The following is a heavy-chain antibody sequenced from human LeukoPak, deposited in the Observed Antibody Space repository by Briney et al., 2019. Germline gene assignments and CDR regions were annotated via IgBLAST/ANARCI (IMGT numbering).Heavy chain of an antibody. Sequence: GGSLRLSCAASGFTFSSYVMQWVRQAPGTGLEWVAVISSDANNKYYADSVKGRFTISRGNSKNTLYLQMNSLRVEDTAVYFCAREGPESSGYAGYFDYWGQGTLVTVSS. J-gene: IGHJ4*02. D-gene: IGHD3-22*01. V-gene: IGHV3-30*04. CDR2: ISSDANNK. CDR3: AREGPESSGYAGYFDY. CDR1: GFTFSSYV.